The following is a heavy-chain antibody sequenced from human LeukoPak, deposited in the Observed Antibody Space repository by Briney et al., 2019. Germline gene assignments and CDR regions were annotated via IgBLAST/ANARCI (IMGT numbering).Heavy chain of an antibody. V-gene: IGHV3-30-3*01. CDR3: ARQEYGMDV. CDR2: ISYDGSNK. Sequence: GGSLRLSCAASGFTFSSYAMHWVRQAPGKGLEWVAVISYDGSNKYYADSVKGRFTISRDNSKNTLYLQMNSLRAEDTAVYYCARQEYGMDVWGQGTTVTVSS. CDR1: GFTFSSYA. J-gene: IGHJ6*02.